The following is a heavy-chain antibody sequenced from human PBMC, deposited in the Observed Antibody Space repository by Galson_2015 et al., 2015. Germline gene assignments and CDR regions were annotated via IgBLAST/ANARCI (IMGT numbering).Heavy chain of an antibody. Sequence: QSGAEVKKPGESLKISCKGSGYSFTNYWIGWVRQMPGKGLEWMGIISPGDSDARYSPSFQGQVTISADRSISTAYLQWSSLKASDTAMYYCAKGVQYCSSISCYPDDASDVWGQGTMVTVSS. CDR2: ISPGDSDA. V-gene: IGHV5-51*01. D-gene: IGHD2-2*01. CDR3: AKGVQYCSSISCYPDDASDV. J-gene: IGHJ3*01. CDR1: GYSFTNYW.